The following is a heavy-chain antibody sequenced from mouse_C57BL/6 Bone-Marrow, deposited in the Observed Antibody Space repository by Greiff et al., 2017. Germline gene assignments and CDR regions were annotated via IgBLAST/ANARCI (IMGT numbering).Heavy chain of an antibody. CDR2: IYLDDDT. CDR1: GSSLRTSGMG. V-gene: IGHV8-12*01. CDR3: ARRALWYAMDY. J-gene: IGHJ4*01. D-gene: IGHD1-1*02. Sequence: QVTLKESGPGILQSSQTLSLTCSFPGSSLRTSGMGVSWIRQPSGKGLEWLAHIYLDDDTRYNPSLKSRLTISKDTSRNQVFLKVTSVDTADTATYYCARRALWYAMDYWGQGTSVTVSS.